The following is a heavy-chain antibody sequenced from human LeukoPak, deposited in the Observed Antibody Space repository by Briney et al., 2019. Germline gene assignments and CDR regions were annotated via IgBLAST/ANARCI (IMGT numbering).Heavy chain of an antibody. CDR1: EFSVSNNY. V-gene: IGHV3-53*01. CDR2: IYSDGHT. J-gene: IGHJ4*02. CDR3: ARVMVGTRAGYFDY. Sequence: TGGSLRLSCAGSEFSVSNNYMSWVRQAPGKGLEWVSVIYSDGHTSYAESVKGRFTISRDNSKNTLYLHMNSLRAEDTAVYYCARVMVGTRAGYFDYWGQGTLVTVSS. D-gene: IGHD2-8*01.